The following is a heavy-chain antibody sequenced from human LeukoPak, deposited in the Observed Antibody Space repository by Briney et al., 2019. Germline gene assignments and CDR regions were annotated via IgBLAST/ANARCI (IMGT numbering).Heavy chain of an antibody. CDR2: IKQGGSER. CDR1: GFTFRSYW. J-gene: IGHJ3*02. V-gene: IGHV3-7*04. D-gene: IGHD7-27*01. CDR3: ARAKLGGTFFDI. Sequence: GGSLRLSCAASGFTFRSYWMTWLRQAPGKGLEGVANIKQGGSERYYVDSVKGRFTISRDNAKNSLYLQMNSLRAEDTAVYYCARAKLGGTFFDIWGQGTMITVSS.